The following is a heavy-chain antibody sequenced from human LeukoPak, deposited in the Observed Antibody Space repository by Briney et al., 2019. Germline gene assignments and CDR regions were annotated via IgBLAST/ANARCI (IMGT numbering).Heavy chain of an antibody. J-gene: IGHJ6*03. D-gene: IGHD2-2*01. V-gene: IGHV1-69*13. CDR3: ASGSAAPETKYYYYYMDV. CDR2: IIPIFGTA. Sequence: GASVKVSCKASGGTFSSYAISWVRQAPGQGLEWMGGIIPIFGTANYAQKFQGRVTITADESTSTAYMELSSLRSEDTAVYYCASGSAAPETKYYYYYMDVWGKGTTVTISS. CDR1: GGTFSSYA.